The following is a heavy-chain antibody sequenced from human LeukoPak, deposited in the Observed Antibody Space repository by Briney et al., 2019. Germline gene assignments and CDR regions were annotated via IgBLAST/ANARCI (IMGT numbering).Heavy chain of an antibody. Sequence: SETLSLICTVSGYSISSGYYWGWIRQPPGKGLEWIGEINHSGSTNYNPSLKSRVTISVDTSKNQFSLKLSSVTAADTAVYYCARDRLQLQSWGQGTLVTVSS. D-gene: IGHD1-1*01. V-gene: IGHV4-38-2*02. CDR1: GYSISSGYY. J-gene: IGHJ5*02. CDR2: INHSGST. CDR3: ARDRLQLQS.